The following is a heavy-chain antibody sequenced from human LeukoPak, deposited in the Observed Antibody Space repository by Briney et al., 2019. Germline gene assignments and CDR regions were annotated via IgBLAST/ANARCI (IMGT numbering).Heavy chain of an antibody. V-gene: IGHV3-30-3*01. CDR1: GFTFSNYA. CDR2: ISYDGSNK. CDR3: ASQSIWFGGNY. Sequence: SGRSLRLSCAASGFTFSNYAMHWVRQAPGKGLEWVAVISYDGSNKYYADSVKGRFTISRDSSKNTLYLQMNSLRAEDTAVYYCASQSIWFGGNYWGQGTLVTVSS. J-gene: IGHJ4*02. D-gene: IGHD3-10*01.